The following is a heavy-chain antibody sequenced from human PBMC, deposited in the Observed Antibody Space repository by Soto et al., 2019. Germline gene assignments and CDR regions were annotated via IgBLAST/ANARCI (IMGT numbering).Heavy chain of an antibody. V-gene: IGHV3-23*01. D-gene: IGHD3-9*01. CDR1: GFTFSSYA. Sequence: PGGSLRLSCAASGFTFSSYAMSWVRQAPGKGLEWVSAISGSGGSTYYADSVKGRFTISRDNSKNTLYLQMNSLRAEDTAVYYCASAPYYDILTGYYRRNYFDYWGQGTLVTVSP. CDR3: ASAPYYDILTGYYRRNYFDY. CDR2: ISGSGGST. J-gene: IGHJ4*02.